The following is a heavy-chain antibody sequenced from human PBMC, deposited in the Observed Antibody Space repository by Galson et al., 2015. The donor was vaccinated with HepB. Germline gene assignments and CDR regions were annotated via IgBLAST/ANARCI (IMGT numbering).Heavy chain of an antibody. Sequence: SCKASGYTFTSYGISWVRQAPGQGLEWMGWISTYNGITNYAQNLQGRVTMTTDTSTSTAYMELRSLRSDDTAMYYFARVPVREVGPWGQGTLVTVSS. CDR1: GYTFTSYG. CDR3: ARVPVREVGP. D-gene: IGHD1-1*01. J-gene: IGHJ5*02. CDR2: ISTYNGIT. V-gene: IGHV1-18*01.